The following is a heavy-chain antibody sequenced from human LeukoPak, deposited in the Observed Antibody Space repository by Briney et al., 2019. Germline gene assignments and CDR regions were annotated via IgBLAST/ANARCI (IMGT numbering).Heavy chain of an antibody. Sequence: GGSLRLSCAASGFTFSSYAMHCVRQAPGEGLERVAVISYVGGNKYYADSVKGRFTISRDNAKNTLYLQMNSLRAEDTAVYYCARGGYGSGSYYTFYYYYGMDVWGQGTTVTVSS. J-gene: IGHJ6*02. CDR3: ARGGYGSGSYYTFYYYYGMDV. CDR1: GFTFSSYA. CDR2: ISYVGGNK. V-gene: IGHV3-30-3*01. D-gene: IGHD3-10*01.